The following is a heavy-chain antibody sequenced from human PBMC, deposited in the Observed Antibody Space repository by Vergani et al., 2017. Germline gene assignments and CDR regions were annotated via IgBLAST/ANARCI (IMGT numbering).Heavy chain of an antibody. D-gene: IGHD3-16*01. CDR3: ARDTSGVMEETETSDL. CDR2: IHSSGST. V-gene: IGHV4-61*02. J-gene: IGHJ5*02. Sequence: QVQLQESGPRLVKPSQTLSLTCTVSGRSIRSGSYYWGWIRQPAGKGLEWIGRIHSSGSTNYNPSLKSRATLSVDTSQNQCFLKLTSVTAADTAVYYCARDTSGVMEETETSDLWGRGALVTVSS. CDR1: GRSIRSGSYY.